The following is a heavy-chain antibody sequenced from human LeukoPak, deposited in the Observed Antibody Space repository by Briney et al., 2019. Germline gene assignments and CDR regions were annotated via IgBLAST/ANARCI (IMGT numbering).Heavy chain of an antibody. V-gene: IGHV4-4*08. D-gene: IGHD3-22*01. CDR1: GGSISSYY. J-gene: IGHJ4*02. Sequence: SETLSLTCTVSGGSISSYYWSWIRQPPGKGLEWIGRIYTSGSTNYNPSLKSRVTISVDTSKNQFSLKLSSVTAADTAVYYCARDSRATRTNYYDSSGSQGYYFDYWGQGTLVTVSS. CDR2: IYTSGST. CDR3: ARDSRATRTNYYDSSGSQGYYFDY.